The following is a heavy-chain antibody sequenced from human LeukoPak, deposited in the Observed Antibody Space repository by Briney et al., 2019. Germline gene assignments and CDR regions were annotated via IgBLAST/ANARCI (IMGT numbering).Heavy chain of an antibody. CDR2: IIPIFGTA. D-gene: IGHD2-15*01. J-gene: IGHJ5*02. CDR1: GGTFSSYA. Sequence: SVKVSCKASGGTFSSYAISWVRQAPGQGLEWMGRIIPIFGTANYAQKFQGRVTITTDESTSTAYMELSSLRSEDTAVYYCARDQWCSGGSCYSGGNRFDPWGQGTLVTVSS. CDR3: ARDQWCSGGSCYSGGNRFDP. V-gene: IGHV1-69*05.